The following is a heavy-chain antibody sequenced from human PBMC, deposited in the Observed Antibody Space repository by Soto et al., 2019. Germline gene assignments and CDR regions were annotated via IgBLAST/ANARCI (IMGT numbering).Heavy chain of an antibody. CDR2: ISYDGSNK. Sequence: GGSLRLSCAASGFTFSSYGMHWVRQAQGKGLEWVAVISYDGSNKYYADSVKGRFTISRDNSKNTLYLQMNSLRAEDTAVYYCAKSISGSGRDAFDIWAQGTMGTVSS. V-gene: IGHV3-30*18. CDR1: GFTFSSYG. D-gene: IGHD3-22*01. J-gene: IGHJ3*02. CDR3: AKSISGSGRDAFDI.